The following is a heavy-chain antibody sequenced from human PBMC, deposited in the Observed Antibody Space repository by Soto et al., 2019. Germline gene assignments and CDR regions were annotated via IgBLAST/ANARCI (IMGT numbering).Heavy chain of an antibody. CDR2: IMPIVGTA. CDR1: GGTFSSYA. Sequence: QVQLVQSGAAVKKPGTSVKVSCKASGGTFSSYAISWVRQAPGQGLEWMGGIMPIVGTANYAQKFQGRVTITADESTSTAYVELSSLRSEDTDVYYCAREGASGSHIGYWGQGTLVTVSS. V-gene: IGHV1-69*01. D-gene: IGHD3-22*01. J-gene: IGHJ4*02. CDR3: AREGASGSHIGY.